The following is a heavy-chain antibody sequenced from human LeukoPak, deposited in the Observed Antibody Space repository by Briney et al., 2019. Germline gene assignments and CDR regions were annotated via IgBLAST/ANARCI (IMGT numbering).Heavy chain of an antibody. J-gene: IGHJ4*02. CDR2: ISGSGGST. CDR1: GFTFSSYA. CDR3: AKDHSGYSSSWYGY. Sequence: PGGSLRLSCAASGFTFSSYAMSWVRQAPGKGREWVSAISGSGGSTYYADSVKGRFTISRDNSKNTLYLQMNSLRAEDTAVYYCAKDHSGYSSSWYGYWGQGTLVTVSS. V-gene: IGHV3-23*01. D-gene: IGHD6-13*01.